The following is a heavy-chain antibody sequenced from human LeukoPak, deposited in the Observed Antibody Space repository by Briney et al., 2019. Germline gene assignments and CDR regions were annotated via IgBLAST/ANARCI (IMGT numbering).Heavy chain of an antibody. V-gene: IGHV3-33*01. CDR2: IWYDGSNK. D-gene: IGHD4-17*01. J-gene: IGHJ6*02. CDR1: GFTFSSYG. CDR3: ARDLTVTTLPGYYYYGMDV. Sequence: GGSLRLSCAASGFTFSSYGMHWVRQAPGKGLEWVAVIWYDGSNKYYADSVKGRFTISRDNSKNTLYLQMNSLRAEDTAVYYCARDLTVTTLPGYYYYGMDVWGQGTTVTVSS.